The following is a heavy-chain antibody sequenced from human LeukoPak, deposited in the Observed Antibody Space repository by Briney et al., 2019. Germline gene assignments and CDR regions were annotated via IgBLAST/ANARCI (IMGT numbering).Heavy chain of an antibody. CDR2: SGTDGDS. D-gene: IGHD5-24*01. CDR1: GFSFSSSG. CDR3: AKKTVGNYPYDS. J-gene: IGHJ4*02. V-gene: IGHV3-23*01. Sequence: GVLRLSCAASGFSFSSSGMNWVRQAPGKGLEWVSTSGTDGDSYYADSVKGRLAISRDNSKNTLYLQMTSLRAEDTAVYYCAKKTVGNYPYDSWGQGALVTVSP.